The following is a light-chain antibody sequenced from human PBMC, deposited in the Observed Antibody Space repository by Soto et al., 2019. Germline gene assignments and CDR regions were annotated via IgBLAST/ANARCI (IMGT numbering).Light chain of an antibody. J-gene: IGKJ4*01. CDR1: QSVSSY. V-gene: IGKV3-11*01. CDR3: QQRSNWPPNT. Sequence: EIVLTQSPATLSLSPGERATLSCRASQSVSSYLAWYQQKPGQAPRPLIYDASNRATGITARFSGSGSGTDFTLTISSLEPEDFAVYYCQQRSNWPPNTFGGGTKVEIK. CDR2: DAS.